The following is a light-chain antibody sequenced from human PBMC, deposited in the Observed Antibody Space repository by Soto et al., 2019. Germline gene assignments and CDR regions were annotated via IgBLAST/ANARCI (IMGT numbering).Light chain of an antibody. CDR1: SSNVGGSY. Sequence: QSVLTQPPSASGTPGQRVTISCSGSSSNVGGSYVYWYQQLPGTAPKLLIYRNDQRPSGVPDRFSGSKSGTSASLAITGLRSEDEADYYCAAWDNTLSGYVAFGGGTKLTVL. CDR2: RND. V-gene: IGLV1-47*01. J-gene: IGLJ2*01. CDR3: AAWDNTLSGYVA.